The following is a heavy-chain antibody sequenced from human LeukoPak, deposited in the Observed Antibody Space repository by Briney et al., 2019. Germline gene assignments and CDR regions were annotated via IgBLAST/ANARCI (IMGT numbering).Heavy chain of an antibody. CDR2: IIPIFGTA. J-gene: IGHJ6*04. D-gene: IGHD3-16*01. CDR3: ARGQRGGGRAINYYYYGMDV. Sequence: ASVKVSCKASGGTFSSYAISWVRQAPGQGLEWMGGIIPIFGTANYAQKFQGRVTITADKSTSTAYMELSSLRSEDTAVYYCARGQRGGGRAINYYYYGMDVWGKGTTVTVSS. V-gene: IGHV1-69*06. CDR1: GGTFSSYA.